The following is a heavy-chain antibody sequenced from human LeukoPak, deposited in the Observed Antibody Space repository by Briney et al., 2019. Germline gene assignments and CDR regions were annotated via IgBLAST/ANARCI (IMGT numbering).Heavy chain of an antibody. CDR3: VKGIRGYYYNMDV. J-gene: IGHJ6*02. CDR1: GLTFSSNA. CDR2: IRGSGDRK. Sequence: GGPLRLSCAASGLTFSSNAMSWVRQAPGKGLEWVSGIRGSGDRKFYADSVEGRFTISRDKSKSTLYLQMNSLRVEDTAIYYCVKGIRGYYYNMDVWGQGTTVTVSS. V-gene: IGHV3-23*01.